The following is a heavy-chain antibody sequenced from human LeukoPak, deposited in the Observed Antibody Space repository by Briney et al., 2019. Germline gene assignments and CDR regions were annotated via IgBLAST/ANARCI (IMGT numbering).Heavy chain of an antibody. J-gene: IGHJ4*02. Sequence: SETLSLTCTVSGYSISSGYYWGWIRQPPGKGLEWIGSIYHSGSTYYNPSLKSRVTISVDTSKNQFSLKLSSVTAADTAVYYRARVVAARPWGTRTYYFDYWGQGTLVTVSS. D-gene: IGHD6-6*01. CDR2: IYHSGST. CDR3: ARVVAARPWGTRTYYFDY. CDR1: GYSISSGYY. V-gene: IGHV4-38-2*02.